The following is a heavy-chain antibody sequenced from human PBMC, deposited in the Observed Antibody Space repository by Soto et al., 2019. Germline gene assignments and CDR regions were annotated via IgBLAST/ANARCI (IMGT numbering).Heavy chain of an antibody. V-gene: IGHV3-53*01. CDR3: ARDVSPRSGNSRVYYYGMDV. J-gene: IGHJ6*02. Sequence: PGGSLRLSCAASGFTVSSNYMSWVRQAPGKGLEWVSVIYSGGSTYYADSVKGRFTISRDNSKNTLYLQMNSLRAEDTAVYYCARDVSPRSGNSRVYYYGMDVWGQGTTVTVSS. CDR1: GFTVSSNY. CDR2: IYSGGST. D-gene: IGHD3-3*01.